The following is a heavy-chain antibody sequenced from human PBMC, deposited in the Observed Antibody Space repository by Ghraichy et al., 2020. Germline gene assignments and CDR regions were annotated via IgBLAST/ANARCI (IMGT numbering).Heavy chain of an antibody. J-gene: IGHJ6*03. CDR2: IKSKTDGGTT. CDR3: TQEPVLRFLEWFTRRNYYYMDV. CDR1: GFTFSNAW. V-gene: IGHV3-15*01. D-gene: IGHD3-3*01. Sequence: GGSLRLSCAASGFTFSNAWMSWVRQAPGKGLEWVGRIKSKTDGGTTDYAAPVKGRFTISRDDTKNTLYLQMNSLKTEDPAVYYCTQEPVLRFLEWFTRRNYYYMDVWGKGTTVTVSS.